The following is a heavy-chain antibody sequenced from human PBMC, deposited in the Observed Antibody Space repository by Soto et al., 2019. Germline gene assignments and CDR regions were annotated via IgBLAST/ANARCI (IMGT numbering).Heavy chain of an antibody. CDR3: ARDQRGAAAGTFNY. CDR1: GYTFTSYG. CDR2: ISAYNGNT. D-gene: IGHD6-13*01. Sequence: VASVKVSCKASGYTFTSYGISWVRQAPGQGLEWMGWISAYNGNTNYAQKLQGRVTMTTDTSTSTAYMELRSLRSDDTAVYYCARDQRGAAAGTFNYWGQGTLVTVSS. J-gene: IGHJ4*02. V-gene: IGHV1-18*01.